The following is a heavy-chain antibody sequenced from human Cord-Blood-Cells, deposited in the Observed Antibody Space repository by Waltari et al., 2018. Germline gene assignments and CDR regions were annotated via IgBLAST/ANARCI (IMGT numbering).Heavy chain of an antibody. Sequence: EVQLVESGGGLVKPGGSLRLSCAASGFTFSNAWMSWVRQAPGKGLEWVGRIKSKTDGGTIDYAAPVKGRFTISRDDSKNTLYLQMNSLKTEDTAVYYCTTETTRGAGLDYWGQGTLVTVSS. J-gene: IGHJ4*02. CDR3: TTETTRGAGLDY. CDR1: GFTFSNAW. CDR2: IKSKTDGGTI. D-gene: IGHD6-19*01. V-gene: IGHV3-15*01.